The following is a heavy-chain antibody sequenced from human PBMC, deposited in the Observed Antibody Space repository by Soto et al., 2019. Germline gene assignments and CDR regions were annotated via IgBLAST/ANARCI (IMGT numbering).Heavy chain of an antibody. Sequence: SVKVSCKASGGTFSSYAISWVRQAPGQGLEWMGGIIPIFGTANYAQKFQGRVTITADESTSTAYMELSSLRSEDTAVYYCARDTLPLEAGGFDYWGQGTLVPVSS. CDR2: IIPIFGTA. J-gene: IGHJ4*02. CDR1: GGTFSSYA. CDR3: ARDTLPLEAGGFDY. V-gene: IGHV1-69*13. D-gene: IGHD2-15*01.